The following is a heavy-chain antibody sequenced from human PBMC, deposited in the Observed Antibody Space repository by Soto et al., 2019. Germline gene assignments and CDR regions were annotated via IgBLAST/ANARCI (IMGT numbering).Heavy chain of an antibody. D-gene: IGHD6-13*01. CDR1: GGSISSGGYY. CDR2: IYYSGST. CDR3: AGDLAAAGTFDY. J-gene: IGHJ4*02. Sequence: SETLSLTCTVSGGSISSGGYYWSWIRQHPGKGLGWIGYIYYSGSTYYNPSLKSRVTISVDTSKNQFSLKLSSVTAADTAVYYWAGDLAAAGTFDYWGQGTLVTVSS. V-gene: IGHV4-31*03.